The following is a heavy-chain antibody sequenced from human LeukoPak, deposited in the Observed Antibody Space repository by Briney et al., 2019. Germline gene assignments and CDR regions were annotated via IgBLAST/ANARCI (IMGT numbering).Heavy chain of an antibody. J-gene: IGHJ6*04. D-gene: IGHD1/OR15-1a*01. Sequence: SETLSLTCSVSGGSISGGSISGYHWSWIRQPPGKGLEWIGYIYHSGNTHYNPSLKSRVTISVDRSKNQFSLKLSSVTAADTAVYYCARDSLEQDVWGTGTTVTVSS. V-gene: IGHV4-30-2*01. CDR3: ARDSLEQDV. CDR1: GGSISGGSISGYH. CDR2: IYHSGNT.